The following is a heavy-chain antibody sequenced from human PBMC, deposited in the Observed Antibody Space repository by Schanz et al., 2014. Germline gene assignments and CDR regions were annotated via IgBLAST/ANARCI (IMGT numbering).Heavy chain of an antibody. J-gene: IGHJ3*01. D-gene: IGHD2-2*01. CDR2: INPIDGST. V-gene: IGHV1-46*01. CDR1: GYTFTGHH. CDR3: ARGSCTASGCYDAFDL. Sequence: QVQLVQSGVEVKKPGASVKVSCKASGYTFTGHHMHWVRQAPGQGLEWMGWINPIDGSTTYVWGFHGRLTMTRDTSTTTVYMDLSTLRSEDTAVYYCARGSCTASGCYDAFDLWGQGTLVTVSS.